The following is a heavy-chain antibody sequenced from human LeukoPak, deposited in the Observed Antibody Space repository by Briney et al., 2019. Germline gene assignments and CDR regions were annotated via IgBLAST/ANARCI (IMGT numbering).Heavy chain of an antibody. CDR1: GGSVSSGSYY. CDR2: IYYSGST. CDR3: ARVSEMATSFDY. Sequence: SETLSLTCTVSGGSVSSGSYYWSWIRQPPGKGLEWIGYIYYSGSTNYNPSLKSRVTISVDTSKNQISLKLSSVTAADTAVYYCARVSEMATSFDYWGQGTLVTVSS. D-gene: IGHD5-24*01. V-gene: IGHV4-61*01. J-gene: IGHJ4*02.